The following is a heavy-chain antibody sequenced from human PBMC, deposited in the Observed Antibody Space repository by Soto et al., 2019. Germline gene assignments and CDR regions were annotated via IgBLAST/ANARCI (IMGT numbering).Heavy chain of an antibody. D-gene: IGHD3-16*01. CDR1: GFTFDDYT. CDR3: AKGGDYWYFDL. V-gene: IGHV3-43*01. Sequence: EMQLVESGGVVVQPGGSLRLSCAASGFTFDDYTMHWVRQVPGKGLDWVSTISWDGGTTYYADSVKGRFTISRDNTKNPPYMQMNGLITADSALYYCAKGGDYWYFDLWGRGTLATVSS. CDR2: ISWDGGTT. J-gene: IGHJ2*01.